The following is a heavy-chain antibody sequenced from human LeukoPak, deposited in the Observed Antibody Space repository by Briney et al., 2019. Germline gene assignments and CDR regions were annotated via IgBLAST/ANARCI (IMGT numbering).Heavy chain of an antibody. J-gene: IGHJ6*02. D-gene: IGHD3-3*01. V-gene: IGHV1-69*04. CDR1: GGTFSSYA. CDR3: ARVSISYGMDV. CDR2: IIPILGIA. Sequence: GASVKVSSKASGGTFSSYAISWVRQAPRQGLEWMGRIIPILGIANYAQKFQGRVTITADKSTSTAYMELSSLRSEDTAVYYCARVSISYGMDVWGQGTTVTVSS.